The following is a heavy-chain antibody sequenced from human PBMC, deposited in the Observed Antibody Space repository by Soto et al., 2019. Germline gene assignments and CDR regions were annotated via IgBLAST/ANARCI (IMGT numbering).Heavy chain of an antibody. D-gene: IGHD2-2*01. CDR3: ARTGRHCISTSCYLGWFDP. Sequence: SETLSLTCSVSGGSISSHYWSWTRQPPGKGLEWIGYIYYSGSTNYNPSLKSRVTISVDTSKNQFSLKLSSVTAADTAVYYCARTGRHCISTSCYLGWFDPWGQGTLVTVSS. V-gene: IGHV4-59*11. J-gene: IGHJ5*02. CDR1: GGSISSHY. CDR2: IYYSGST.